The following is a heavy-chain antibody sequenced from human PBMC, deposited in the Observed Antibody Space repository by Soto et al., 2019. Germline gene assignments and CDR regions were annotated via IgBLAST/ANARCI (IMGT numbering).Heavy chain of an antibody. V-gene: IGHV4-39*01. D-gene: IGHD3-10*01. CDR3: ARNVSPRDLYYFDY. CDR1: GGSISSSSYY. Sequence: QLQLQESGPGLVKPSETLSLTCTVSGGSISSSSYYWGWIRQPPGKGLEWIGSIYYSGSTYYNPSLNSRVTISVDTSKNQFSLKLSSVTAADTAVYYCARNVSPRDLYYFDYWGQGTLVTVSS. CDR2: IYYSGST. J-gene: IGHJ4*02.